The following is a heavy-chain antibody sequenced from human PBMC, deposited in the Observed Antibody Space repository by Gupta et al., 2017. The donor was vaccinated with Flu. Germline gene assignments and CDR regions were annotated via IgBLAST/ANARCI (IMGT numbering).Heavy chain of an antibody. CDR2: IDNSGRE. CDR1: GTQITTFY. CDR3: AGGGGVGGSDDAVFDI. V-gene: IGHV4-4*08. J-gene: IGHJ2*01. D-gene: IGHD6-19*01. Sequence: QVHLLESGPGLVKPSETLSLTCSVSGTQITTFYWSWIRQPPGTGPEWLGYIDNSGREEYNPSRKMRVTISRDETGNKRSPKMTYVKEAASAVYYCAGGGGVGGSDDAVFDIWGRGTLVTVSS.